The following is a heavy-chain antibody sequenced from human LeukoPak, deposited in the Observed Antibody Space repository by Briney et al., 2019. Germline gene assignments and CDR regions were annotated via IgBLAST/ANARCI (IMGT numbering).Heavy chain of an antibody. CDR2: ISDDGRGT. CDR1: GFTFSRYP. CDR3: AKEDHSSGRAGTFDI. J-gene: IGHJ3*02. D-gene: IGHD6-19*01. V-gene: IGHV3-30*04. Sequence: GGSLRLSCEASGFTFSRYPMHWVRQAPGEGLEWVAGISDDGRGTYYADSVKGRFTISRDNSKNSLYLQLNSLRPEDTAMYYCAKEDHSSGRAGTFDIWGQGTMVTVSS.